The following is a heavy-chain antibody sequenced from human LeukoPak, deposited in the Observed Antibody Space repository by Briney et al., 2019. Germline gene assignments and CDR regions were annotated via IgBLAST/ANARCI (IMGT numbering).Heavy chain of an antibody. D-gene: IGHD3-16*01. CDR3: ARELHAGGAFDI. CDR2: INPSGGST. CDR1: GYTFTSYY. Sequence: ASVKVSCKASGYTFTSYYMRWVRQAPGQGLEWMGIINPSGGSTSYAQKFQGRVTMTRDMSTSTVYMELSSLRSEDTAVYYCARELHAGGAFDIWGQGTMVTVSS. V-gene: IGHV1-46*01. J-gene: IGHJ3*02.